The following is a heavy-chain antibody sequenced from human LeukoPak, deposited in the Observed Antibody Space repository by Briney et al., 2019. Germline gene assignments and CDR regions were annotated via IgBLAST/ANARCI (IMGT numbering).Heavy chain of an antibody. J-gene: IGHJ5*02. CDR1: GASLSSGSYY. Sequence: SETLSLTCTVSGASLSSGSYYWSWIRQPAGKGLEWIGRIYTSGSTNYNPSLKSRVTMSVDTSKNQFSLKLSSVTAADTAVYYCARDFPVTMVRGVMSWFDPWGQGTLVTVSS. D-gene: IGHD3-10*01. CDR2: IYTSGST. V-gene: IGHV4-61*02. CDR3: ARDFPVTMVRGVMSWFDP.